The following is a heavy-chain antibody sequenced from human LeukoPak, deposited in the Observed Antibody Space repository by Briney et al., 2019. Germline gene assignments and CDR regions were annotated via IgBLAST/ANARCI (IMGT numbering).Heavy chain of an antibody. V-gene: IGHV4-59*08. Sequence: SETLSLTCTVSGGSISTYYWSWIRQPPGKGLEWIGYIYKSGNTNYNPSLNSRVTISVDTSKNQFSLKLNSVTAADTAVYYCARHPQDDGGRYEYWGQGTLVTVSS. CDR3: ARHPQDDGGRYEY. CDR1: GGSISTYY. CDR2: IYKSGNT. J-gene: IGHJ4*02. D-gene: IGHD6-19*01.